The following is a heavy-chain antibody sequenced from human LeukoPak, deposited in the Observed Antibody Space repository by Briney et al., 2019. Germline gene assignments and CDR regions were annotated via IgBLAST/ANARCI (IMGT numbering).Heavy chain of an antibody. CDR1: GFTFSNHG. CDR3: AREGYYYGFDI. Sequence: GRSLRLSCAASGFTFSNHGMHWVRQAPGKGLEWVAVIWYDGSNKYYADSVKGRFTISRDQSKNTQYLQMNSLRAEDTAVYYRAREGYYYGFDIWGQGTMVTVSS. D-gene: IGHD3-10*01. CDR2: IWYDGSNK. J-gene: IGHJ3*02. V-gene: IGHV3-33*08.